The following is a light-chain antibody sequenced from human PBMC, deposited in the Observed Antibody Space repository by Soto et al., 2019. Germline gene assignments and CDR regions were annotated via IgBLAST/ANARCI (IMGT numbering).Light chain of an antibody. CDR3: AARDDSLGAYV. Sequence: QSVLTQPASVSGSPGQSITISCTGTSSDVGGYNYVSWYQQHPGKAPKLMTYEVSNRPSGVPQRFSGSKTGTSASLAIGGLQSEDGADYYCAARDDSLGAYVFGTGTKVTVL. CDR2: EVS. CDR1: SSDVGGYNY. V-gene: IGLV2-14*01. J-gene: IGLJ1*01.